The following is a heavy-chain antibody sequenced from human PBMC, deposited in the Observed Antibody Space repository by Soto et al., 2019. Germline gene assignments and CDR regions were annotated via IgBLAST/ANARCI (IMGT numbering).Heavy chain of an antibody. CDR1: GVTVTNYSFY. D-gene: IGHD4-4*01. J-gene: IGHJ4*02. CDR3: ASERTTVITQAHVDY. V-gene: IGHV4-39*01. CDR2: FYYRGRS. Sequence: SSETLTLSCTVSGVTVTNYSFYWVWMPPSPERGLEVIGIFYYRGRSYSKASVKSRVTISVDKSKNQFSLNLNSVTASDTAVYYCASERTTVITQAHVDYWGQGALVTVYS.